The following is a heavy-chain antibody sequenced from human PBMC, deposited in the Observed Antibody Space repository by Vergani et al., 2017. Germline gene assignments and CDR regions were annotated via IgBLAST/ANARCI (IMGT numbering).Heavy chain of an antibody. J-gene: IGHJ4*02. V-gene: IGHV3-21*01. CDR2: ISSSSSYI. Sequence: EVQLVESGGGLIQPGGSLRLSCAASGFTVSSNYMNWVRQAPGKGLEWVSSISSSSSYIYYADSVKGRFTISRDNAKNSLYLQMNSLRAEDTAVYYCAREASPCGGDCYSFDYWGQGTLVTVSS. CDR3: AREASPCGGDCYSFDY. CDR1: GFTVSSNY. D-gene: IGHD2-21*02.